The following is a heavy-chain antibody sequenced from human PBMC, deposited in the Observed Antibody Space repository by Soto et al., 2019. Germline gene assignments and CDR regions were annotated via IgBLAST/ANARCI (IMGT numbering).Heavy chain of an antibody. V-gene: IGHV3-23*01. J-gene: IGHJ5*02. Sequence: EVQLLESGGGLVQPGGSLRLSCAASGFTFSSYAMSWVRQAPGKGLEWVSAISGSGGSTYYADSVKGRFTISRDNSKNTLYLQMNSLRAEDTAVYYCAKNEQYYYGSGGCWFDPWGQGTLVTVSS. CDR1: GFTFSSYA. D-gene: IGHD3-10*01. CDR2: ISGSGGST. CDR3: AKNEQYYYGSGGCWFDP.